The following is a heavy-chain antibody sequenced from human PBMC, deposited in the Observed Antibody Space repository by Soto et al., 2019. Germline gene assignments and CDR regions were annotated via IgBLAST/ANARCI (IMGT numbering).Heavy chain of an antibody. CDR3: ARAGYSSGWIDYYYYYGMDV. CDR1: GYTFTSYG. V-gene: IGHV1-18*04. CDR2: ISAYNGNT. D-gene: IGHD6-19*01. Sequence: GASVKVSCKASGYTFTSYGISWVRQAPGQGLEWTGWISAYNGNTNYAQKLQGRVTMTTDTSTSAAYMELRSLRSDDTAVYYCARAGYSSGWIDYYYYYGMDVWGQGTTVTVSS. J-gene: IGHJ6*02.